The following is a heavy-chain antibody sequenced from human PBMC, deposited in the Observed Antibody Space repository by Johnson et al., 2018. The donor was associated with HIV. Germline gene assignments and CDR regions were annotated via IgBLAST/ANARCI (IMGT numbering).Heavy chain of an antibody. CDR2: TSSDEIKK. Sequence: QVQLVESGGGVVQPGRSLRLSCAASGFIFSDYAMHWVRLAPGKGLEWVAVTSSDEIKKNYADSVKGRFTISRDKSKNTLYLQMNSLRIEDTAVYYCARDRFGSGRPNAFDLWGQGTMVTVSS. D-gene: IGHD3-10*01. V-gene: IGHV3-30*04. CDR3: ARDRFGSGRPNAFDL. CDR1: GFIFSDYA. J-gene: IGHJ3*01.